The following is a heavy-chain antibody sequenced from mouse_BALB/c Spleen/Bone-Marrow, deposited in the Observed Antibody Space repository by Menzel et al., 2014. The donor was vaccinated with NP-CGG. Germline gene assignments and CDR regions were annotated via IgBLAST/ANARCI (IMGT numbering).Heavy chain of an antibody. Sequence: EVKVVESGGGLVQPGGSLKLSCAASGFDFNSYWMSWVRQAPGKGLEWIGEINPDSNTINYTPSLKDKFIISRDNAKNTLYLQMGKVRSEDTALYYCARLGYYGWFAYWGQGTLVTVSA. CDR1: GFDFNSYW. J-gene: IGHJ3*01. CDR3: ARLGYYGWFAY. CDR2: INPDSNTI. D-gene: IGHD2-3*01. V-gene: IGHV4-1*02.